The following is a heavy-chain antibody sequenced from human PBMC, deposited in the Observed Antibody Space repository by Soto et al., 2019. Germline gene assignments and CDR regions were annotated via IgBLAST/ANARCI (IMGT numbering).Heavy chain of an antibody. D-gene: IGHD3-10*01. CDR2: ISSSSSYI. V-gene: IGHV3-21*01. CDR1: GFTFSSYS. Sequence: SLRLSCAASGFTFSSYSMNWVRQAPGKGLEWVSSISSSSSYIYYADSVKGRFTISRDNAKNSLYLQMNSLRAEDTAVYYCASHLWSPGYYYGMDVWGQGTTVTVSS. CDR3: ASHLWSPGYYYGMDV. J-gene: IGHJ6*02.